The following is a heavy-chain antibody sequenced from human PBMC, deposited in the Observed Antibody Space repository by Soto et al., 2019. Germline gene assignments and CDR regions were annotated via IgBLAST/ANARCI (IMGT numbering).Heavy chain of an antibody. CDR2: IYYSGST. CDR1: SGSISNYY. CDR3: ARALVGANAGWFDP. D-gene: IGHD1-26*01. J-gene: IGHJ5*02. Sequence: PSETLSLTCTVSSGSISNYYWSWMRQSPGKRLEWIGYIYYSGSTNYNPFLESRVTISVDTSKNQFSLKLSSVTAADTAVYYCARALVGANAGWFDPWGQGTLVTVSS. V-gene: IGHV4-59*01.